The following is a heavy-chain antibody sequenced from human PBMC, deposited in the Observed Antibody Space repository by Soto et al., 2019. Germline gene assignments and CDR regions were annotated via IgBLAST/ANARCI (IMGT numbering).Heavy chain of an antibody. CDR2: IYYSGST. CDR3: ARELFGRSVWFDP. J-gene: IGHJ5*02. V-gene: IGHV4-59*01. CDR1: GGSISSYY. D-gene: IGHD3-10*01. Sequence: SETLSLTCTVSGGSISSYYWSWIRQPPGKGLEWIGYIYYSGSTNYNPSLKSRVTISVDTSKNQFSLKLSSVTAADTAVYYCARELFGRSVWFDPWGQGPLVTVSP.